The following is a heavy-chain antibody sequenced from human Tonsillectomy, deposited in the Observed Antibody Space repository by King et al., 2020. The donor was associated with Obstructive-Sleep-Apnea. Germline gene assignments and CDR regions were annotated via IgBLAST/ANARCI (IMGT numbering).Heavy chain of an antibody. CDR1: GFTFSSYA. Sequence: VQLVESGGGLVQPGGSLRLSCAASGFTFSSYAMHWVRQAPGKGLEYVSAISSNGGSTYYANSVKGRITISRDNSKNTLYLQMGSLRAEDMAVYYCARVWRPYYDILTDAFDIWGQGTMVTVSS. V-gene: IGHV3-64*01. CDR2: ISSNGGST. CDR3: ARVWRPYYDILTDAFDI. D-gene: IGHD3-9*01. J-gene: IGHJ3*02.